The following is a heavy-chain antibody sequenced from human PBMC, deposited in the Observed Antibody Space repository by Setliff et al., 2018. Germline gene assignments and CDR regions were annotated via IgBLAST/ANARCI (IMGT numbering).Heavy chain of an antibody. CDR1: GGPISSSNYY. V-gene: IGHV4-39*02. Sequence: SETLSLTCTVSGGPISSSNYYWSWIRQPPGKGLEWIGSINYRGNTHDNPSLRSRVTMSVDTSKSHFSLRLSSLTAADTAVYYCARMAVRVASRPSRPLDYYYYMDFWGKGATVTVSS. CDR3: ARMAVRVASRPSRPLDYYYYMDF. CDR2: INYRGNT. D-gene: IGHD6-6*01. J-gene: IGHJ6*03.